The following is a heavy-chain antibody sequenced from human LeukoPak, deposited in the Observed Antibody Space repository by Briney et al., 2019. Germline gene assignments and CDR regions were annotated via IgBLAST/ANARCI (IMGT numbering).Heavy chain of an antibody. CDR3: ARRRKHGVDAFDI. V-gene: IGHV1-8*03. J-gene: IGHJ3*02. CDR1: GYTFTSYD. CDR2: MNPNSGNT. Sequence: ASMKVSCKASGYTFTSYDINWVRQATGQGLEWMGWMNPNSGNTGYAQKFQGRVTITRNTSISTAYMELSSLRSEDTAVYYCARRRKHGVDAFDIWGQGTMVTVSS. D-gene: IGHD4-17*01.